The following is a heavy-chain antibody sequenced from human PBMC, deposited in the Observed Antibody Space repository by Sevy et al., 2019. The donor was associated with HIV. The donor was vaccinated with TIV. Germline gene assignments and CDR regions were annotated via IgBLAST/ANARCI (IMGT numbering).Heavy chain of an antibody. Sequence: GGSLRLSCAASGFTFDDYTMHWVRQAPGKGLEWVSLISWDGGSTYYADSVKGRFTISRDNSKNSLYLQMNSLRTEDTALYYCAKDIGGLLGYCSGGSCYRTRSGPQTYGMDVWGQGTTVTVSS. CDR1: GFTFDDYT. CDR3: AKDIGGLLGYCSGGSCYRTRSGPQTYGMDV. J-gene: IGHJ6*02. V-gene: IGHV3-43*01. D-gene: IGHD2-15*01. CDR2: ISWDGGST.